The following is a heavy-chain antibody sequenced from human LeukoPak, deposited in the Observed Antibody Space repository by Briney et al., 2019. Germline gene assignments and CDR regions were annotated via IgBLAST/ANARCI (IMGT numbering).Heavy chain of an antibody. CDR3: ARDSTQPGPVVVAATYAGFDY. CDR2: INWNGGST. CDR1: GFTFDDYG. Sequence: GGSLRLSCAASGFTFDDYGMSWVRQAPGKGLEWVSGINWNGGSTGYADSVKGRFTISRDNAKNSLYLQMNNLRAEDTALYYCARDSTQPGPVVVAATYAGFDYWGQGTLVTVSP. J-gene: IGHJ4*02. D-gene: IGHD2-15*01. V-gene: IGHV3-20*04.